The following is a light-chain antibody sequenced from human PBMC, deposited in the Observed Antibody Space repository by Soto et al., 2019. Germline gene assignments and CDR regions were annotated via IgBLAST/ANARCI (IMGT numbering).Light chain of an antibody. Sequence: EIVLTQSPGPLSLSPRERATLSCRASQSVSNAYLAWYQHNVGQSPRLLIYGASNRAPGIPDRFSGSGSGTDFTLTISRLEPEDFAVYYCQQYAASPRTFGQGTQVEVK. CDR2: GAS. CDR3: QQYAASPRT. J-gene: IGKJ1*01. CDR1: QSVSNAY. V-gene: IGKV3-20*01.